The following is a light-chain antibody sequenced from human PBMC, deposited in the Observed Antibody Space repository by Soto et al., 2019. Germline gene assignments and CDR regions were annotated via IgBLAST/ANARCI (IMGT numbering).Light chain of an antibody. V-gene: IGKV1-5*01. CDR2: DAS. CDR1: QTISTW. J-gene: IGKJ1*01. Sequence: GDRVTITCRASQTISTWMAWYQQKPGKAPKLLVYDASTLQSGVASRFSGSGSGTEFTLTISSLQPDDFATYYCQQYNSYPWTFGQGTKVDIK. CDR3: QQYNSYPWT.